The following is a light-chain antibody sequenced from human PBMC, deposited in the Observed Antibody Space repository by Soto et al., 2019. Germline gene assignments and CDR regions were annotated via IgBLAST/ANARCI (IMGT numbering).Light chain of an antibody. J-gene: IGKJ2*01. CDR3: QQYGSSPRT. V-gene: IGKV3-20*01. CDR2: GAS. CDR1: QTVSTNY. Sequence: EIVLTQSPGTLSLSPGERATLSCRASQTVSTNYLAWYQQKPGQAPRLLIYGASSRATGIPDRFSGSGSGTDFILTISRLEPEDFVLYYCQQYGSSPRTFGQGTKLEIK.